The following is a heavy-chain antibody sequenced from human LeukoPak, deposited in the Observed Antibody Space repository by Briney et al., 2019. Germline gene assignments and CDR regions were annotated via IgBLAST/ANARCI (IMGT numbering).Heavy chain of an antibody. J-gene: IGHJ6*03. CDR1: GYSISSGYY. CDR3: ARGFGAARPYYYYYMDV. V-gene: IGHV4-38-2*02. CDR2: IYHSGST. D-gene: IGHD6-6*01. Sequence: SETLSLTCTVSGYSISSGYYWGWIRQPPGKGLEWIGSIYHSGSTYYNPSLKSRVTISVDTSKNQFSLKLSSVTAADTAVYYCARGFGAARPYYYYYMDVWGKGTTVTVSS.